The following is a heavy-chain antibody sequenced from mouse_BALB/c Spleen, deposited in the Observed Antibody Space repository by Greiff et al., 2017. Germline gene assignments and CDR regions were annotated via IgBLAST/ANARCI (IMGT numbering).Heavy chain of an antibody. Sequence: EVQLVESGGGLVKPGGSLKLSCAASGFTFSSYAMSWVRQSPEKRLEWVAEISSGGSYTYYPDTVTGRFTISRDNAKNPLYLEMSSLRSEDTAMYYCARDGGPYWGQGTSVTVSS. V-gene: IGHV5-9-4*01. J-gene: IGHJ4*01. D-gene: IGHD3-3*01. CDR3: ARDGGPY. CDR2: ISSGGSYT. CDR1: GFTFSSYA.